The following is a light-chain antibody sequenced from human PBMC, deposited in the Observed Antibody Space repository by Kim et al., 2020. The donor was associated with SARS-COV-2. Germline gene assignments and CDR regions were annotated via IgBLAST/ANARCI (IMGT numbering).Light chain of an antibody. J-gene: IGLJ2*01. CDR2: NKN. V-gene: IGLV3-19*01. CDR1: SLRTYY. CDR3: NSRDSSGNYWV. Sequence: ALGQTVRITCQGDSLRTYYASWYQQKPGQAPVVVISNKNNRPSGIPDRFSGSSSGNTASLTITGAQAEDEADYYCNSRDSSGNYWVFGGGTKVTV.